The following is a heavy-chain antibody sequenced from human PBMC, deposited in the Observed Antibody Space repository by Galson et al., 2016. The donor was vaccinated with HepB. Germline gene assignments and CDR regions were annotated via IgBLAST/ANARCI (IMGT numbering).Heavy chain of an antibody. CDR2: ISYDGSNK. J-gene: IGHJ6*02. D-gene: IGHD3-3*01. Sequence: SLRLSCAGSGFTFSNYGIHWVRQAPGKGLEWVAVISYDGSNKYYADFLKGRFIISRDNSKNTLYLQMNSLRAEDTAVYYCAKDLGFLEWLFFDSYYYYGMDVWGQGTTVTVSS. CDR1: GFTFSNYG. V-gene: IGHV3-30*18. CDR3: AKDLGFLEWLFFDSYYYYGMDV.